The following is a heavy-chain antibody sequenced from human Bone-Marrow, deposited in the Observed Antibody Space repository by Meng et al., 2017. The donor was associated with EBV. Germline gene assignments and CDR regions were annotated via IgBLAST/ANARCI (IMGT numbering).Heavy chain of an antibody. D-gene: IGHD3-9*01. CDR1: GYTFASYA. CDR3: ARLYYDILTGYYLFDY. Sequence: QVQLVQSGAEVKKPGAAVTVSCKASGYTFASYAIHWVRPAPGQRLEWMGWINAGNANIKYSQNFQGRVTITSDTSASTAYMELSSLRSEDTAVYYCARLYYDILTGYYLFDYWGQGTLVTVSS. CDR2: INAGNANI. J-gene: IGHJ4*02. V-gene: IGHV1-3*01.